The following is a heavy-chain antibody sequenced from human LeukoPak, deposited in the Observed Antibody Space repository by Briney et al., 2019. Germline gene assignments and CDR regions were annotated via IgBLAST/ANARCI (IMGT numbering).Heavy chain of an antibody. J-gene: IGHJ5*02. CDR1: GFTFSSNY. V-gene: IGHV3-66*01. CDR2: IYSGGST. CDR3: ARELKGNWFDP. Sequence: GGSLRLSCAASGFTFSSNYMSWVRQAPGKGLEWVSVIYSGGSTYYADSVKGRFTISRDNSKNTLYLQMNSLRAEDTAVYYCARELKGNWFDPWGQGTLVTVSS.